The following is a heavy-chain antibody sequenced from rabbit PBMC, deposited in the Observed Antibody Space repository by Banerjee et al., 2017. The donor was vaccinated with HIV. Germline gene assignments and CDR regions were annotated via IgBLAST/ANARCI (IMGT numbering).Heavy chain of an antibody. V-gene: IGHV1S45*01. CDR1: GFSFSSNW. D-gene: IGHD6-1*01. CDR2: IDVATGKP. Sequence: LEESGGGLVKPGGTLTLTCTVSGFSFSSNWICWVRQAPGKGLEWIACIDVATGKPVYATWAKGRFTISRTSSTTVTLRMTSLTAANTATYFCARDTASSFSSYGMDLWGQGTLVTVS. J-gene: IGHJ6*01. CDR3: ARDTASSFSSYGMDL.